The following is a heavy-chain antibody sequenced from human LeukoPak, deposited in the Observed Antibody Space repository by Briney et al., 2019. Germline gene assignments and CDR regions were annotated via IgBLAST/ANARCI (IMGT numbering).Heavy chain of an antibody. Sequence: ASVKVSCKASGYTFTSYDIIWVRQATGQGLEWMGWMNPNSGNTGYAQKFQGRVTMTRNTSISTAYMELSSLRSEDTAVYYCAREALYGSGSYSISYYYYYGMDVWGQGTTVTVSS. V-gene: IGHV1-8*01. CDR2: MNPNSGNT. CDR1: GYTFTSYD. J-gene: IGHJ6*02. D-gene: IGHD3-10*01. CDR3: AREALYGSGSYSISYYYYYGMDV.